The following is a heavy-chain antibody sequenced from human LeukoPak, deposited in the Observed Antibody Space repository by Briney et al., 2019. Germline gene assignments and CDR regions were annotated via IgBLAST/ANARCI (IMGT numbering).Heavy chain of an antibody. D-gene: IGHD6-13*01. V-gene: IGHV3-48*01. Sequence: GGSLRLFCAASGFTFSSYSMNWVRQAPGRGLEWVSYISSSSTIYYADSVKGRFTISRDNAKNTLYRQVSSLRAEDTAVYYCASIADGYWGQGTLVTVSS. CDR2: ISSSSTI. CDR1: GFTFSSYS. J-gene: IGHJ4*02. CDR3: ASIADGY.